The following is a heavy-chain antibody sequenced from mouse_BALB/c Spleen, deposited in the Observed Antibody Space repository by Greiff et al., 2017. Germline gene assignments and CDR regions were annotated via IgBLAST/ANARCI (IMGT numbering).Heavy chain of an antibody. D-gene: IGHD1-1*01. J-gene: IGHJ1*01. CDR3: ARTTVAHWYFDV. CDR2: ISNGGGST. V-gene: IGHV5-12-2*01. CDR1: GFTFSSYT. Sequence: EVKLVESGGGLVQPGGSLKLSCAASGFTFSSYTMSWVRQTPEKRLEWVAYISNGGGSTYYPDTVKGRFTISRDNAKNTLYLQMSSLKSEDTAMYYCARTTVAHWYFDVWGAGTTVTVSS.